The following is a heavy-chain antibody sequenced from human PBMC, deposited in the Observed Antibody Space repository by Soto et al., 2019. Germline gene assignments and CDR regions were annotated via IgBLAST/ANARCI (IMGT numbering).Heavy chain of an antibody. CDR2: INPSGGST. V-gene: IGHV1-46*01. Sequence: GASVKVSWKASGYTFTSYYMHWGRQAPGQRVEWMGIINPSGGSTSYAQKFQGRVTMTRDTSTSTVYMELSSLRSEDTAVYYCARDCLPDYYDSSGYCFDYWGQGTLVTVSS. D-gene: IGHD3-22*01. CDR1: GYTFTSYY. J-gene: IGHJ4*02. CDR3: ARDCLPDYYDSSGYCFDY.